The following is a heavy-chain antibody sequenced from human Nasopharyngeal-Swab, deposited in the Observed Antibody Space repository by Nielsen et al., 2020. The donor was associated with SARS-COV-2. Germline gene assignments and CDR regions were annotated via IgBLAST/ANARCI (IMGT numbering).Heavy chain of an antibody. Sequence: SVKVSCKASGGTFSSYAISWVRQAPGQGLEWMGGIIPIFGTANYAQKFQGRVTITADESTSTAYTELSSLRSEDTAVYYCASFGGSYRYFDYWGQGTLVTVSS. CDR3: ASFGGSYRYFDY. J-gene: IGHJ4*02. CDR1: GGTFSSYA. CDR2: IIPIFGTA. D-gene: IGHD1-26*01. V-gene: IGHV1-69*13.